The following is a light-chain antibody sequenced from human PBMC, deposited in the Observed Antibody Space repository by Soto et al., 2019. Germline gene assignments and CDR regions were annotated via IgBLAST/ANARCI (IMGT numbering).Light chain of an antibody. Sequence: EFVVTQSPATLSLSPGERATLSCRASQSVSSYLAWYQQKPGQAPRLLIYDASNRATGIPARFSASGSGTDFTLTISSLEPEDFAVYYCQQRSNSEITFGPGTKVDIK. CDR1: QSVSSY. V-gene: IGKV3-11*01. CDR2: DAS. CDR3: QQRSNSEIT. J-gene: IGKJ3*01.